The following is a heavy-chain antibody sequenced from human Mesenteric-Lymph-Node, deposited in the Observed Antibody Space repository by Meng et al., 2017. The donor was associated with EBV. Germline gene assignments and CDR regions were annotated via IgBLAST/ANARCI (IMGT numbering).Heavy chain of an antibody. CDR2: INHSGNT. J-gene: IGHJ4*02. Sequence: QLQQWVSGLVKPSETLSLPCAADGGSFSTFYWSWIRQPPGKGLEWIGEINHSGNTNYNPSLKSRVTISVDTSKNQFSLRLTSVTAADTALYYCARVGEADSGDYPNEDSWGQGTLVTVSS. CDR1: GGSFSTFY. D-gene: IGHD4-17*01. CDR3: ARVGEADSGDYPNEDS. V-gene: IGHV4-34*01.